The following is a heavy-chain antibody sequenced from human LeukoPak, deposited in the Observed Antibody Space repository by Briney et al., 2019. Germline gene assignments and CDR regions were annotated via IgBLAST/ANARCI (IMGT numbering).Heavy chain of an antibody. CDR3: ARDAYTLRPYGMDV. CDR2: IKQDGSEK. J-gene: IGHJ6*02. V-gene: IGHV3-7*03. D-gene: IGHD4-11*01. CDR1: GFTFSRHG. Sequence: GGSLRLSCAPSGFTFSRHGMHWVRQAPGKGLEWVANIKQDGSEKDYVDSVKGRFTISRDNAKNSLYLQMNSLRAEDTAVYYCARDAYTLRPYGMDVWGQGTTVTVSS.